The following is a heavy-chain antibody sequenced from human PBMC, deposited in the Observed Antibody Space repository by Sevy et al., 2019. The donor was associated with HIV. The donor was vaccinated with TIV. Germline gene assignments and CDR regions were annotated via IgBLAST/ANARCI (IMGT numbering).Heavy chain of an antibody. CDR2: IRNKANSYTT. J-gene: IGHJ4*02. Sequence: GGSLRLSCAASGFTFSDHYMDWVRQAPGKGLEWVGRIRNKANSYTTEYAAYVKGRFTISRDDSKNSLYLQMNSLKTEDTAIYYCARDLRGGGAHFDYWGQGTLVTVSS. CDR3: ARDLRGGGAHFDY. V-gene: IGHV3-72*01. D-gene: IGHD3-16*01. CDR1: GFTFSDHY.